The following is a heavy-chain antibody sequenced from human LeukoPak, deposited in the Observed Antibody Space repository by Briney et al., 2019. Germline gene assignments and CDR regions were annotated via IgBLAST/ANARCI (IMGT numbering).Heavy chain of an antibody. CDR1: GFTFSSYS. D-gene: IGHD3-10*01. Sequence: PGGSLRLSCAASGFTFSSYSMNWVRQAPGKGLEWVSSISSSSSYIYYADSVKGRFTISRDKAKNSLYLQMNSLRAEDTAVYYCVRDPDYRFGELLYLCPDYWGQGTLVTVSS. CDR3: VRDPDYRFGELLYLCPDY. J-gene: IGHJ4*02. CDR2: ISSSSSYI. V-gene: IGHV3-21*01.